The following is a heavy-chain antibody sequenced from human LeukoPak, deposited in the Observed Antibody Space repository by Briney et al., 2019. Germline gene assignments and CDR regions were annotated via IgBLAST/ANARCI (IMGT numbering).Heavy chain of an antibody. D-gene: IGHD3-9*01. CDR3: ARVLTGPLNFDY. CDR1: GFTFNVYY. V-gene: IGHV1-2*02. CDR2: INPNSGGT. J-gene: IGHJ4*02. Sequence: ASVKVSCKASGFTFNVYYMHWVRQAPGQGLEWMGWINPNSGGTNYAQKFQGRVTMTRDTSITTAYMEVSSLRSDDTAVYYCARVLTGPLNFDYWGQGALVTVTS.